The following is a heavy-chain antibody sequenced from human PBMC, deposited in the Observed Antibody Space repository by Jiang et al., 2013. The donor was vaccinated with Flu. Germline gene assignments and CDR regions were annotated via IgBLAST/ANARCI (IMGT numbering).Heavy chain of an antibody. V-gene: IGHV4-4*02. Sequence: SLTCAVSGGSISSSNWWSWVRQPPGKGLEWIGEIYHSGSTNYNPSLKSRVTISVDKSKNQFSLKLSSVTAADTAVYYCARGATVVSDYYYMDVWGKGTTVTVSS. J-gene: IGHJ6*03. CDR1: GGSISSSNW. CDR2: IYHSGST. CDR3: ARGATVVSDYYYMDV. D-gene: IGHD4-23*01.